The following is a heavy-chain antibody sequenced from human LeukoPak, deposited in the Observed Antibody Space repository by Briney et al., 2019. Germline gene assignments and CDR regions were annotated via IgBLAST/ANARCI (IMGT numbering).Heavy chain of an antibody. Sequence: SETLSLTCTVSGGSISSYYWSWIRQPPGKGLEWIGYIFYSGSTNYNPSLKSRVTISVDTSKNQFSLKVSPVTAADTAVYYCARACSSSWYTSCWFDPWGQGTLVTVSS. CDR3: ARACSSSWYTSCWFDP. CDR2: IFYSGST. J-gene: IGHJ5*02. CDR1: GGSISSYY. D-gene: IGHD6-13*01. V-gene: IGHV4-59*01.